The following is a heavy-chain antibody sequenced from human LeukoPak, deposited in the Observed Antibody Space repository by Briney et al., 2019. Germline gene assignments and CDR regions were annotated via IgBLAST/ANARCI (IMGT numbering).Heavy chain of an antibody. CDR2: INHSGST. Sequence: SETLSLTCAVYGGSFSGYYWSWIRQPPGKGLEWIGEINHSGSTNYNPSLKIRVTISVDTSKNQFSLKLSSVTAADTAVYYCARGRYSSSWVDYWGQGTLVTVSS. V-gene: IGHV4-34*01. J-gene: IGHJ4*02. CDR1: GGSFSGYY. CDR3: ARGRYSSSWVDY. D-gene: IGHD6-13*01.